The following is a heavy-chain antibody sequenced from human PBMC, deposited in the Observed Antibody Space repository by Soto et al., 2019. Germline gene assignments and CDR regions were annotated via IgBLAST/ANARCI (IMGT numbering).Heavy chain of an antibody. Sequence: GTSVKVSCEASGYSFTSYGLSWVRQTPGQGLEWMGWINPNSGNTGYAQKFQGRVTMTRNTSISTAYMELSSLRSEDTAVYYCARLVVPAAMGYYYYYMDVWGKGTTVTVSS. CDR2: INPNSGNT. CDR1: GYSFTSYG. CDR3: ARLVVPAAMGYYYYYMDV. V-gene: IGHV1-8*01. J-gene: IGHJ6*03. D-gene: IGHD2-2*01.